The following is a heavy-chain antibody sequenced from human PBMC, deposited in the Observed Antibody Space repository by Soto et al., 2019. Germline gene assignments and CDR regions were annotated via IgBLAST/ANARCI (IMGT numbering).Heavy chain of an antibody. CDR1: GGTFSSYA. J-gene: IGHJ6*02. CDR2: IIPIFGTA. D-gene: IGHD2-2*01. V-gene: IGHV1-69*12. CDR3: ARGYQHYYYYGMDV. Sequence: QVQLVQSGAEVKKPGSSVKVSCKASGGTFSSYASSWVRQAPGQGLEWMGGIIPIFGTANYAQKFQGRVTITADESTSTAYMELSSLRSEDTAVYYCARGYQHYYYYGMDVWGQGTTVTVSS.